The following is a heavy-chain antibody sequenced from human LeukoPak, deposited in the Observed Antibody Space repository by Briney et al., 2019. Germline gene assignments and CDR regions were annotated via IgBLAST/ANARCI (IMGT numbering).Heavy chain of an antibody. CDR1: GGSISSGDYY. Sequence: PSETLSLTCTVSGGSISSGDYYWSWIRQPPGKGLEWIGYIYYSGSTYYNPSLKSRVTISVDTSKNQFSLKLSSVTAADTAVYYCARLSPMSLLDDAFDIWGQGTMVTVSS. CDR3: ARLSPMSLLDDAFDI. V-gene: IGHV4-30-4*01. J-gene: IGHJ3*02. D-gene: IGHD3-3*02. CDR2: IYYSGST.